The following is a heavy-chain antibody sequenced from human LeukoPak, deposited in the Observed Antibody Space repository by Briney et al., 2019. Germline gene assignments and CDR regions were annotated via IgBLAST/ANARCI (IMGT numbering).Heavy chain of an antibody. CDR1: GYSISSGYY. CDR2: IYHSGST. D-gene: IGHD2-15*01. V-gene: IGHV4-38-2*01. Sequence: SETLSLTCAVSGYSISSGYYWAWSRPPPGKGLEWIGSIYHSGSTYYTPSLKSRVTISVDTSKNQFSLKLSTVTAADTAVYYCARVYCSGGSCYTYYFDYWGQGTLVTVSS. CDR3: ARVYCSGGSCYTYYFDY. J-gene: IGHJ4*02.